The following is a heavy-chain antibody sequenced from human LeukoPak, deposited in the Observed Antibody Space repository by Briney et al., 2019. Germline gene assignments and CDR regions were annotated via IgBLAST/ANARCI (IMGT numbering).Heavy chain of an antibody. D-gene: IGHD5-18*01. J-gene: IGHJ4*02. CDR3: ARGGIQLWLDY. Sequence: GGSLRLSCAASGFTFSSYAMSWVRQAPGKGLEWVSAISGSGGSTYYADSVKGRFTISRDNAKNSLYLQMNSLRAEDTAVYYCARGGIQLWLDYWGQGTLVTVSS. CDR1: GFTFSSYA. V-gene: IGHV3-23*01. CDR2: ISGSGGST.